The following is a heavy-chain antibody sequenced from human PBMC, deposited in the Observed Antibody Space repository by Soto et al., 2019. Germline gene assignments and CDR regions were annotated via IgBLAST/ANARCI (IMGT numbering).Heavy chain of an antibody. Sequence: QVQLVQSGAEVNKPGSSVKVSGKASGGTFSSYAISWVRQAPGQGLEWMGGFIPILGTANYAQKFQGRVTITADESTSTAYMELSSLRSEDTAVYYCARARDGYNYEVWGQGTLVTVSS. D-gene: IGHD5-12*01. CDR2: FIPILGTA. CDR1: GGTFSSYA. CDR3: ARARDGYNYEV. V-gene: IGHV1-69*12. J-gene: IGHJ4*02.